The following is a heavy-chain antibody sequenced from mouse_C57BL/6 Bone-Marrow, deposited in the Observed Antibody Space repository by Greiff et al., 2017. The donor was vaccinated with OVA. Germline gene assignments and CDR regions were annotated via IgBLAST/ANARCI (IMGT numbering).Heavy chain of an antibody. CDR3: TGGWLLLAWFAY. V-gene: IGHV14-4*01. D-gene: IGHD2-3*01. CDR2: IDPENGDT. Sequence: EVQLQQSGAELVRPGASVKLSCTASGFNIKDDYMHWVKQRPEQGLEWIGWIDPENGDTEYASKFQGKGTITADTSSNTAYLQLSSLTSEDTAVYYCTGGWLLLAWFAYWGQGTLVTVSA. CDR1: GFNIKDDY. J-gene: IGHJ3*01.